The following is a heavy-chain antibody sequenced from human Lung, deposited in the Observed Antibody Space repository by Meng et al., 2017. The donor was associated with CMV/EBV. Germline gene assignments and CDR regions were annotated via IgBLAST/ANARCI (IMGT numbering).Heavy chain of an antibody. J-gene: IGHJ5*02. CDR1: GFPLSTSGVG. CDR2: IYGDDEK. Sequence: QITLKDSGPTLVKPTQTLTLTCTFSGFPLSTSGVGVGWIRQPPGKALECLAIIYGDDEKRYSPSLESRLTVTKDTSKNQVVLTMTNMVPVDTATYYCARAAARPSDWFDPWGQGTLVTVSS. CDR3: ARAAARPSDWFDP. V-gene: IGHV2-5*02. D-gene: IGHD6-6*01.